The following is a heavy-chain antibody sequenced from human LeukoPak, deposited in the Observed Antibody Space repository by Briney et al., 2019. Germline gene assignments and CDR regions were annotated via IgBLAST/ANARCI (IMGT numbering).Heavy chain of an antibody. J-gene: IGHJ6*02. CDR2: ISAYNGNT. CDR1: GYTFTSYG. Sequence: ASVKVSCKASGYTFTSYGISWVRQAPGQGLEWMGWISAYNGNTNYAQKLQGRVTVTTDTSTSTAYMELRSLRSDDTAVYYCARDEGGTAMVKVPYYYYYGMDVWGQGTTVTVSS. V-gene: IGHV1-18*01. CDR3: ARDEGGTAMVKVPYYYYYGMDV. D-gene: IGHD5-18*01.